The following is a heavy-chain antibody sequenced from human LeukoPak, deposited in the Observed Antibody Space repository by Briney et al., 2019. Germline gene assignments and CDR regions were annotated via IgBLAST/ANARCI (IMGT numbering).Heavy chain of an antibody. J-gene: IGHJ4*02. V-gene: IGHV3-21*01. Sequence: GGSLRLSCAASGFTFNRYTMTWVRQAPGRGLEWVSSISSSGNFIFHADSVKGRFTISRDNAKNSLFLQMNSLRADDTAVYYCVRDYEDIVVVPVAAGDFWGQGTLVTVSS. CDR3: VRDYEDIVVVPVAAGDF. CDR2: ISSSGNFI. D-gene: IGHD2-2*01. CDR1: GFTFNRYT.